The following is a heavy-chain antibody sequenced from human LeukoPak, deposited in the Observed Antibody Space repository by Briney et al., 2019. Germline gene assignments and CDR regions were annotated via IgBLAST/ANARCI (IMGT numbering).Heavy chain of an antibody. J-gene: IGHJ5*02. V-gene: IGHV1-46*01. CDR1: GYTFTSYY. Sequence: ASVKVSCKASGYTFTSYYMHWVRQAPGQGLEWMGIISPSGGSTSYAQKFQGRVTMTRDTSTSTVYMELSSLRSEDTAVYYCARDQGLDNWFDPWGQGTLVTVSS. CDR2: ISPSGGST. CDR3: ARDQGLDNWFDP.